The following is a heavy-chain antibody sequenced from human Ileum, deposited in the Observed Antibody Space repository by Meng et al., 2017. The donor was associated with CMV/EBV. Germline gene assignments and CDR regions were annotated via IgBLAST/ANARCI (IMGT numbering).Heavy chain of an antibody. CDR1: GGSFSGYY. CDR3: ARGGDDLWSGRNWFDP. V-gene: IGHV4-34*01. D-gene: IGHD3-3*01. J-gene: IGHJ5*02. CDR2: INHSGTS. Sequence: SGGSFSGYYWSWIRQPPGKGLEWIGAINHSGTSNYTPSLKSRVTISIDPSKNHLSLKLSSVTAADTAVYYCARGGDDLWSGRNWFDPWGQGSLVTVSS.